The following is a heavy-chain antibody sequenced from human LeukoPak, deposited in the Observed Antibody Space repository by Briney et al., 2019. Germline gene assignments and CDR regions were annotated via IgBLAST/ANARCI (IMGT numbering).Heavy chain of an antibody. J-gene: IGHJ4*02. CDR1: GFTFSSYW. V-gene: IGHV3-21*01. CDR3: ARDETTVTIFDY. D-gene: IGHD4-17*01. CDR2: ISSSSSYI. Sequence: GGSLRLSCAASGFTFSSYWMNWVRQAPGKGLEWVSSISSSSSYIYYADSVKGRFTISRDNAKNSLYLQMNSLRAEDTAVYYCARDETTVTIFDYWGQGTLVTVSS.